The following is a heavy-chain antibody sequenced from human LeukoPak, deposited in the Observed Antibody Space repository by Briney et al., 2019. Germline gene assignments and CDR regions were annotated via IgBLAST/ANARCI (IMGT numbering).Heavy chain of an antibody. D-gene: IGHD6-13*01. Sequence: SETLSLTCTVSGGSISSYYWSWIRQPPGKGLEWVGFIHQNGNANFNSSLKSRVTMSVDTSKNQFSLKLSSVTAADTAVYYCARRHSSSWATLEYWGQGTLVTVSS. CDR2: IHQNGNA. J-gene: IGHJ4*02. CDR3: ARRHSSSWATLEY. V-gene: IGHV4-59*08. CDR1: GGSISSYY.